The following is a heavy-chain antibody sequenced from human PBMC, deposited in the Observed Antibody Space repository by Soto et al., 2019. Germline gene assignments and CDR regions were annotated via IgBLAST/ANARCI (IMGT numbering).Heavy chain of an antibody. CDR1: GGSISSYY. V-gene: IGHV4-59*01. J-gene: IGHJ4*02. D-gene: IGHD6-6*01. Sequence: SETLSLTCTVSGGSISSYYWSWIRQPPGKGLEWIGYIYYSGSTNYNPSLKSRVTISVDTSKNQFSLKLSSVTAADTAVYYCARDSSSSLLDFDYWGQGTLVTVSS. CDR2: IYYSGST. CDR3: ARDSSSSLLDFDY.